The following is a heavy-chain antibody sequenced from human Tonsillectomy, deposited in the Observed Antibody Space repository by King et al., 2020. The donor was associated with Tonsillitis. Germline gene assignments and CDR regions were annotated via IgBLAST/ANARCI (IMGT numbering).Heavy chain of an antibody. CDR3: ATACDGGDCYSNY. CDR1: AFTFSSYG. CDR2: ISYDGSIK. D-gene: IGHD2-21*02. V-gene: IGHV3-30*06. J-gene: IGHJ4*02. Sequence: VQLVESGGGVVQPGRSLRLSCAASAFTFSSYGFHWVRQAPGKGLDWVTTISYDGSIKYYADSVKGRFTISRDNSKNTLFLQMNTLRVEDTAVYYCATACDGGDCYSNYWGQGTLVTVSS.